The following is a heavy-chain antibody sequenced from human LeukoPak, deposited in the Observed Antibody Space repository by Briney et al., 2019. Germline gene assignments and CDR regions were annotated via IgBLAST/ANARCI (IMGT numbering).Heavy chain of an antibody. CDR3: ASPWVDILTGLVY. CDR2: INPSGGST. V-gene: IGHV1-46*01. Sequence: ASVKASCKASGYTFTSYYMHWVRQAPGQGLEWMGIINPSGGSTSYAQKFQGRVTMTRDTSTSTVYMELSSLRSEDTAVYYCASPWVDILTGLVYWGQGTLVTVSS. D-gene: IGHD3-9*01. CDR1: GYTFTSYY. J-gene: IGHJ4*02.